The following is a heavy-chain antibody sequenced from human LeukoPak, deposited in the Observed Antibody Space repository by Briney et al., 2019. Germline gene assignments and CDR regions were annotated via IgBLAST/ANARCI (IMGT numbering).Heavy chain of an antibody. J-gene: IGHJ4*02. CDR1: GASFSSSTYY. Sequence: PSETLSLTCTVSGASFSSSTYYWGWIRQPPGKGLEWIGSIYYIGSTYYNTSLKIRVTMSVDTYKTQFSLKLSSVTGADTAVYYWARHGGGIAAAGTRSFDYWGQGTLVTVSS. V-gene: IGHV4-39*01. CDR3: ARHGGGIAAAGTRSFDY. CDR2: IYYIGST. D-gene: IGHD6-13*01.